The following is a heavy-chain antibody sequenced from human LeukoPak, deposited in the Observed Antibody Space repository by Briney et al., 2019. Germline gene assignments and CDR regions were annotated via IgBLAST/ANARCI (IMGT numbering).Heavy chain of an antibody. Sequence: GGSLRLSCAASGFSFTSYAMSWVRQAPGKGLEWVSAISGSGGSTYYADAVKGRFTISRDNSKSTLYLQVSSLRAEDTAVYYCAKETSFGNFVTIDCWGQGALVTVSS. J-gene: IGHJ4*02. CDR1: GFSFTSYA. CDR3: AKETSFGNFVTIDC. CDR2: ISGSGGST. V-gene: IGHV3-23*01. D-gene: IGHD3-16*01.